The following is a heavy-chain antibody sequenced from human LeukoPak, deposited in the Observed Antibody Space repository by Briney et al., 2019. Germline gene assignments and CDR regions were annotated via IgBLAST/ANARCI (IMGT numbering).Heavy chain of an antibody. CDR1: GGSISSYY. CDR3: ARRYYGSSSFDY. Sequence: PSETLSLTCAVSGGSISSYYWSWIRQPPGKGLEWIGYIYYSGSTNYNPSLKSRVTISVDTSKNQFSLKLSSVTAADTAVYYCARRYYGSSSFDYWGQGTLVTVSS. J-gene: IGHJ4*02. D-gene: IGHD3-10*01. CDR2: IYYSGST. V-gene: IGHV4-59*08.